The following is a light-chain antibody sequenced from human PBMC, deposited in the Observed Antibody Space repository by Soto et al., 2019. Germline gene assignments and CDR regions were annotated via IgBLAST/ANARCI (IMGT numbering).Light chain of an antibody. V-gene: IGKV1-33*01. CDR1: QDINNY. CDR3: QQFDSVPCT. CDR2: DAS. J-gene: IGKJ2*02. Sequence: DIQMTQSPSSLSASVGDRVTITCQASQDINNYLIWCQHKPGKDPKLLIYDASTLGTGVSSRFSGGGSETHFNFTISSLQPEDIATYYCQQFDSVPCTFGQGTKLELK.